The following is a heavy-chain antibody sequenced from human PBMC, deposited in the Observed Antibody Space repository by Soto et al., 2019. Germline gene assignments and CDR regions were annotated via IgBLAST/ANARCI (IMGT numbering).Heavy chain of an antibody. Sequence: GGSLRLSCAASGFTVSSNYMSWVRQAPGKELEWVSVIYSGGSTYYADSVKGRFTISRHNSKNTLYLQMNSLRAEDTAVYYCARFWSGYYNPHDGFDTWGQETMLTISS. CDR1: GFTVSSNY. D-gene: IGHD3-3*01. V-gene: IGHV3-53*04. CDR3: ARFWSGYYNPHDGFDT. CDR2: IYSGGST. J-gene: IGHJ3*01.